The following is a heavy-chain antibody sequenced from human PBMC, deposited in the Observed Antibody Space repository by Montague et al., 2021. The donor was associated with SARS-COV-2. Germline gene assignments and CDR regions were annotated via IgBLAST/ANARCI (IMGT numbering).Heavy chain of an antibody. CDR2: XDWDDDK. J-gene: IGHJ4*02. Sequence: PALVKPTQTLTLTCTFSGFSLSTSGMCVSWIRQPPGKALEWLARXDWDDDKYYSTSLKTRFTISKDTSKNQVVLTMTNMDPVDTATYYCARETGTTVSLDYWGQGTLVTVSS. D-gene: IGHD1-7*01. V-gene: IGHV2-70*11. CDR1: GFSLSTSGMC. CDR3: ARETGTTVSLDY.